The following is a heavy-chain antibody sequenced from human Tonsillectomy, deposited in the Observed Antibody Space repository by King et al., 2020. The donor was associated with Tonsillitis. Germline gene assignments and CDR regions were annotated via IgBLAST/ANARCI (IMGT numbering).Heavy chain of an antibody. CDR3: ASSRPGGGGYYLDY. J-gene: IGHJ4*02. CDR1: GDSVSNNGAA. Sequence: VQLQQSGPGLVKPSQTLSLTCNISGDSVSNNGAAWTWIRQSPSRGLEWLGRTYYRSKWYNDYAVSVKSRQTINPDTSKNQFSLQLNSVIPDDTAVYYCASSRPGGGGYYLDYWGPGTLVTVSS. V-gene: IGHV6-1*01. D-gene: IGHD2-15*01. CDR2: TYYRSKWYN.